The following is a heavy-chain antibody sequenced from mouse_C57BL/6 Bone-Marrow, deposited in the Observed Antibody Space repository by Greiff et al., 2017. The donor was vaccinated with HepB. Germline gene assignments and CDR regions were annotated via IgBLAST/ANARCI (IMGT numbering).Heavy chain of an antibody. D-gene: IGHD2-5*01. J-gene: IGHJ1*03. CDR3: ARWGLYSNYPLWYFDV. Sequence: EVQLQESGPGLVKPSQSLSLTCSVTGYSITSGYYWNWIRQFPGNKLEWMGYISYDGSNNYNPSLKNRISITRDTSKNQFFLKLNSVTTEDTATYYCARWGLYSNYPLWYFDVWGTGTTVTVSS. CDR1: GYSITSGYY. CDR2: ISYDGSN. V-gene: IGHV3-6*01.